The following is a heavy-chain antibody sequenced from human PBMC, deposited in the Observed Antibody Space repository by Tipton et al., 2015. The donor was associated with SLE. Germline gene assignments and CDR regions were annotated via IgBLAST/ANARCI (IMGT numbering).Heavy chain of an antibody. CDR2: ISWDSVII. Sequence: SLRLSCVVSGFTFEDYAMHWVRQAPGKGLEWVSGISWDSVIIGYADSVKGRFTISRDNAKNSLYLQMNSLRAEDTAVYYCATLGDSYYYYGMDVWGQGTTVTVSS. CDR1: GFTFEDYA. CDR3: ATLGDSYYYYGMDV. V-gene: IGHV3-9*01. D-gene: IGHD4-17*01. J-gene: IGHJ6*02.